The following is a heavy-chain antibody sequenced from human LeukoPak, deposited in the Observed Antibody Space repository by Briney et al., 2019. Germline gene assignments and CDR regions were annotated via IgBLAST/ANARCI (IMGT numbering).Heavy chain of an antibody. D-gene: IGHD2-2*01. CDR2: IYTSGST. CDR1: GASISSYY. Sequence: SETLSLACTVSGASISSYYWTWIRQPAGKGLEWIGRIYTSGSTNYNPSLKSRVAMSVDTSKNQFSLKLSSVTAADTAVYYCARLSADSSSSRGFDYWGQGTLVTVSS. CDR3: ARLSADSSSSRGFDY. J-gene: IGHJ4*02. V-gene: IGHV4-4*07.